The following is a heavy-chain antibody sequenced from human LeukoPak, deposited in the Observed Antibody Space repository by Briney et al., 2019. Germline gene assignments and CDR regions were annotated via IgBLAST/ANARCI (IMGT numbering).Heavy chain of an antibody. D-gene: IGHD6-13*01. V-gene: IGHV3-11*04. CDR3: ARVRYGSSWSYFDY. CDR1: GFTFSDYY. J-gene: IGHJ4*02. Sequence: GGSLRLSCAASGFTFSDYYMSWIRQAPGKGLEWVSYISSSGITTYYADSVKGRFTISRDNAKNSLYLQMNSLRAEDTAVYYCARVRYGSSWSYFDYWGQGTLVTVSS. CDR2: ISSSGITT.